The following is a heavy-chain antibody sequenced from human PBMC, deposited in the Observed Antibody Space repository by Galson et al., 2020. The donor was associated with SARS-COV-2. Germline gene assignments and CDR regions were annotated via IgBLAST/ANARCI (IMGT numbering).Heavy chain of an antibody. V-gene: IGHV4-59*11. D-gene: IGHD2-15*01. CDR3: ARAPEGYCSGDDCSLFWFDP. Sequence: SETLSLTCTVSGASISNHFWSWIRQPPGKGLEWIGYIYYTGRTSYNPSLRSRVSMSVDTSKNQFSLKLNSVTAADTAVYYCARAPEGYCSGDDCSLFWFDPWGQGTLATVSS. CDR2: IYYTGRT. J-gene: IGHJ5*02. CDR1: GASISNHF.